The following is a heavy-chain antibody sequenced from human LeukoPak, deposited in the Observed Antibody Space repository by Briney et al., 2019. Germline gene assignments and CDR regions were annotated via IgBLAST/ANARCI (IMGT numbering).Heavy chain of an antibody. V-gene: IGHV4-39*07. CDR1: TFSTYW. D-gene: IGHD6-19*01. Sequence: TFSTYWMSWLRHPPGKRLEWIASTYYGRNTYSRPSLMRRVTISVDTSKNQFSLNLRSVTAADTAVYYCARRLGTGSGWYLGAFDIWGQGTLVTVSS. J-gene: IGHJ3*02. CDR3: ARRLGTGSGWYLGAFDI. CDR2: TYYGRNT.